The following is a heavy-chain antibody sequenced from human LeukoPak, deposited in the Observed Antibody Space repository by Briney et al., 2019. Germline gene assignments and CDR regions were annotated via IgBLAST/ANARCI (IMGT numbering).Heavy chain of an antibody. Sequence: RPSETLSLTCTVSGGSISSYYWGWIRQPAGKGLEWIGRIYTSGSTNYNPSLKSRVTMSVDTSKNQFSLKLSSVTAADTAVYYCAREIAAAGFDAFDIWGQGTVVTVSS. CDR2: IYTSGST. CDR3: AREIAAAGFDAFDI. V-gene: IGHV4-4*07. CDR1: GGSISSYY. D-gene: IGHD6-13*01. J-gene: IGHJ3*02.